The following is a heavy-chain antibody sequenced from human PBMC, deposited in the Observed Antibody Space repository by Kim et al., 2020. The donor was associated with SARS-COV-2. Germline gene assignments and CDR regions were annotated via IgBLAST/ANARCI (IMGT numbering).Heavy chain of an antibody. J-gene: IGHJ4*02. D-gene: IGHD3-22*01. Sequence: VKGRFTISRDNSKHTLYLQMNSLRAEDTAVYYCAKDPYYYDSSGYYPFDYWGQGTLVTVSS. V-gene: IGHV3-23*01. CDR3: AKDPYYYDSSGYYPFDY.